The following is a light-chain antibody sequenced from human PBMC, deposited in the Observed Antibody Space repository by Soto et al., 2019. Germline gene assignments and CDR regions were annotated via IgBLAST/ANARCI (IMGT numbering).Light chain of an antibody. V-gene: IGLV2-14*01. Sequence: QSALAQPASVSGSPGQSITISCTGSGSDIATFNYVSWYQQYPGKAPKLLIYQVTSRASGVSHRFSGSKSGNTAALTISGLQPEDEAEYYCNSYSSTSFYVFGTGTKVNGL. CDR3: NSYSSTSFYV. CDR2: QVT. CDR1: GSDIATFNY. J-gene: IGLJ1*01.